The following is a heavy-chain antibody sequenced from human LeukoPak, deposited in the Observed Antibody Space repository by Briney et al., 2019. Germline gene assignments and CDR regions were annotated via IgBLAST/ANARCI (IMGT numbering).Heavy chain of an antibody. V-gene: IGHV1-69*13. D-gene: IGHD6-19*01. CDR1: GGTFSSYA. J-gene: IGHJ4*02. CDR3: ATPHSSGSYYFDY. Sequence: ASVKVSFKASGGTFSSYAISWVRQAPGQGLEWMGGIIPIFGTANYAQKFQGRVTITADESTSTAYMELSSLRSEDTAVYYCATPHSSGSYYFDYWGQGTLVTVSS. CDR2: IIPIFGTA.